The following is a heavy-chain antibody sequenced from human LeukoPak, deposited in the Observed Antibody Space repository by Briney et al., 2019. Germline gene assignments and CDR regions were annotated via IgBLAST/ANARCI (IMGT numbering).Heavy chain of an antibody. V-gene: IGHV1-18*01. D-gene: IGHD6-13*01. Sequence: ASVKVSGKSSGYTFTSYGISWVRQAPGQGLEWMGWISGHNGNTNYAQNFQGRVTMTTDTPTSTAYMELRSLRSDDTAVYYCARGDRSSSWYRYGIDVWGQGTTVTVSS. CDR1: GYTFTSYG. CDR3: ARGDRSSSWYRYGIDV. CDR2: ISGHNGNT. J-gene: IGHJ6*02.